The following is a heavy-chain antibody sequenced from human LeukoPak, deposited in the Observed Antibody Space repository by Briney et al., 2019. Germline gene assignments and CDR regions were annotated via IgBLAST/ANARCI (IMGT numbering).Heavy chain of an antibody. V-gene: IGHV3-30*04. CDR2: ISYDGSNK. D-gene: IGHD2-15*01. CDR3: ARGKVPYCSGGSCFHFDY. CDR1: GFTFSSYA. J-gene: IGHJ4*02. Sequence: GGSLRLSCAASGFTFSSYAMHWVRQAPGKGLEWVAVISYDGSNKYYADSVKGRFTISRDNSKNTLYLQMNSLRAEDTAVYYCARGKVPYCSGGSCFHFDYWGQGTLVTVSS.